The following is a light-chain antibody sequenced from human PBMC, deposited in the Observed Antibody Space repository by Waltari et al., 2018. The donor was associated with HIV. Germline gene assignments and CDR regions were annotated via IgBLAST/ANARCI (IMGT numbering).Light chain of an antibody. Sequence: IQMTQSPSSLSASLGDRVTITCRASQSIGNYLNWYQQKPGKAPNLLIYAASRLQSGVPSRFSGSGSGTDFTLTISCLQREDYATYYCQQSYLTPRTPRTFGQGTKVEI. J-gene: IGKJ1*01. CDR2: AAS. CDR1: QSIGNY. CDR3: QQSYLTPRTPRT. V-gene: IGKV1-39*01.